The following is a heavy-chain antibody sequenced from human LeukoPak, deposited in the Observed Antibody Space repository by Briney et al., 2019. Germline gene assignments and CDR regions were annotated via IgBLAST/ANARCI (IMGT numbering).Heavy chain of an antibody. CDR3: ARGAPPQN. V-gene: IGHV4-39*07. CDR1: GGSISSSSYY. Sequence: KPSETLSLTCTVSGGSISSSSYYWGWIRQPPGKGLGWIGSVYYTGASYYNPSLKSRVTISIDTSKNHFSLNLTSVTAADTAVYYCARGAPPQNWGQGALVTVSS. CDR2: VYYTGAS. J-gene: IGHJ4*02.